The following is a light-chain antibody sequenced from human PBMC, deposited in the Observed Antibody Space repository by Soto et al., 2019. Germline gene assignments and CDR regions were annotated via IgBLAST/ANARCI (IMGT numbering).Light chain of an antibody. CDR1: QDISNY. CDR2: DSS. J-gene: IGKJ3*01. Sequence: DIQMTQSPSSLSASVGDRFTMTCQASQDISNYLNWYQQKPGKAPKLLIYDSSNLETGVPSRFSGSGSGTDFTFTISSLQPEDIATYYCQQGFTFGPGTKVDIK. V-gene: IGKV1-33*01. CDR3: QQGFT.